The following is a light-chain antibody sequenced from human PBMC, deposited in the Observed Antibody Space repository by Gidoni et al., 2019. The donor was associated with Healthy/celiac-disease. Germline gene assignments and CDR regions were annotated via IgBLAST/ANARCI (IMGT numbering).Light chain of an antibody. V-gene: IGKV3-15*01. CDR1: QCVSSN. Sequence: EIELTQSPATLSVFPGDSATLSCRASQCVSSNLAWYQQKPGQAPRLLIYGASTWATGIPARFSGSGSGTEFTLTISSLQSEDFAVYYCQQYNNWPPITFGQGTRLEIK. CDR2: GAS. J-gene: IGKJ5*01. CDR3: QQYNNWPPIT.